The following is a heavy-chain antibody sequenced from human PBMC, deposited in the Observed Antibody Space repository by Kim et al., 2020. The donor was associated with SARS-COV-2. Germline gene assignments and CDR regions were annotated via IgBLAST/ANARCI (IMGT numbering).Heavy chain of an antibody. Sequence: GGTNYAQKFQGRVTMTRDTSISTAYMELSRLRSDDTAVYYCARDFQRLDYWGQGTLVTVSS. CDR3: ARDFQRLDY. J-gene: IGHJ4*02. CDR2: GGT. V-gene: IGHV1-2*02. D-gene: IGHD2-2*01.